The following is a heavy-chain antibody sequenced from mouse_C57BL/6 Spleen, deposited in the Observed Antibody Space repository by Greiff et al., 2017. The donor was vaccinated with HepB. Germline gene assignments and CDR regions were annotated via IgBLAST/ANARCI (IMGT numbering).Heavy chain of an antibody. Sequence: QVQLKQSGAELVKPGASVKISCKASGYAFSSYWMNWVKQRPGKGLEWIGKINPGDGDTNYNGKFKGKATLTADKSASTAYMQLSSLTSEDSAVYFCARRITTVVAEGGYFDYWGQGTTLTVSS. D-gene: IGHD1-1*01. V-gene: IGHV1-80*01. CDR2: INPGDGDT. CDR1: GYAFSSYW. J-gene: IGHJ2*01. CDR3: ARRITTVVAEGGYFDY.